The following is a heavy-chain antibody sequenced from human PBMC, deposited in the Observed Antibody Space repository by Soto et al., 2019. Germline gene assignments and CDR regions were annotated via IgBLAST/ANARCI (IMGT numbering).Heavy chain of an antibody. CDR3: ARVSLYSSSWTYYFDY. D-gene: IGHD6-13*01. CDR1: GFTFSSYD. V-gene: IGHV3-13*01. CDR2: IGTAGDT. J-gene: IGHJ4*02. Sequence: LRLSCAASGFTFSSYDMHWARQATGKGLEWVSAIGTAGDTYYPGSVKGRFTISRENAKNSLYLQMNSLRAGGTAVYYCARVSLYSSSWTYYFDYWGQGTLVTVSS.